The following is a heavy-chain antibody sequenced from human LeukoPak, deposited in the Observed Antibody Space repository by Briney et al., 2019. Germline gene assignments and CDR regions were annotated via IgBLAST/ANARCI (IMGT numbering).Heavy chain of an antibody. CDR2: INPSGGST. D-gene: IGHD1-7*01. J-gene: IGHJ2*01. V-gene: IGHV1-46*01. CDR1: GYTFTSYY. Sequence: ASVKVSCKASGYTFTSYYMHWVRQAPGQGLEWMGIINPSGGSTSYAQKFQGRVTMTRDTSTSTVYMELSSLRSEDTAVYYCARGLRVGNYGDWYFDLWGRGTLVTVSS. CDR3: ARGLRVGNYGDWYFDL.